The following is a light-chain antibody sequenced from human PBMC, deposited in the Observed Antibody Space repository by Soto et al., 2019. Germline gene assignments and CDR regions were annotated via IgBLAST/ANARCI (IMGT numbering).Light chain of an antibody. CDR1: QSVSSNY. CDR3: PQYGSSRLT. Sequence: EIVLAQSPDTLSLSPGERASLSCRASQSVSSNYLAWYQQKAGQAPRLLVYGASSRATGIPDRFSGSGSEADFFLTISRLEPEDFAVYFWPQYGSSRLTFGGGTKVEIK. J-gene: IGKJ4*01. V-gene: IGKV3-20*01. CDR2: GAS.